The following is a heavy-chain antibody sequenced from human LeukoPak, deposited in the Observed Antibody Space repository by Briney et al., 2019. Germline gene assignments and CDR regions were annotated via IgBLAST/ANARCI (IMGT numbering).Heavy chain of an antibody. CDR2: IHTGGST. D-gene: IGHD4-17*01. CDR3: AVRVTKGSWSAFDI. J-gene: IGHJ3*02. Sequence: GGSLRLSCAASGFTLSSNFMTWVRQAPGTGLEWVSVIHTGGSTYYIDSVKGRFTISRDDPKNTFYLHMNSLRAEDAAVYYCAVRVTKGSWSAFDIWGQGTMVTVSS. V-gene: IGHV3-66*01. CDR1: GFTLSSNF.